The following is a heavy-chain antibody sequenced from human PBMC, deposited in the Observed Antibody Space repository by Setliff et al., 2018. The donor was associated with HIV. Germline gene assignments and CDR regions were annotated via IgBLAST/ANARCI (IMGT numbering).Heavy chain of an antibody. CDR1: GVSINSVLYS. CDR3: AGGFRDYIVVVSVRPRTWLDP. J-gene: IGHJ5*02. D-gene: IGHD2-2*01. CDR2: IYYSGNT. V-gene: IGHV4-31*03. Sequence: KTSETLSLTCTVSGVSINSVLYSWTWIRQLPGKGLEWIGYIYYSGNTYYNPSLQSRLTISLETSKNQFSLKLSSVTAADTAVYYCAGGFRDYIVVVSVRPRTWLDPCGQGTLVTVSS.